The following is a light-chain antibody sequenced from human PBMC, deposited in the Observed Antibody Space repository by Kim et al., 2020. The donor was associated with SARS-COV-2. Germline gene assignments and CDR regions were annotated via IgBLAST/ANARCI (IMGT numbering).Light chain of an antibody. CDR3: QQYDDWWT. CDR2: GAS. CDR1: RSITRN. Sequence: SVSPGERATPSCRASRSITRNLAWYQQKPGQAPRLLIYGASIRATGIPARFSGSGSGTEFTLTISNLQSEDVAVYYCQQYDDWWTFGQGTKVDIK. V-gene: IGKV3-15*01. J-gene: IGKJ1*01.